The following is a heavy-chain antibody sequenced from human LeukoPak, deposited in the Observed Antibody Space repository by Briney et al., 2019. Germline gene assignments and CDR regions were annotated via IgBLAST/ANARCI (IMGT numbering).Heavy chain of an antibody. CDR2: IRDSGTT. CDR1: GFTFSTYP. CDR3: ARDHDFAFDN. Sequence: GGSLRLSRAASGFTFSTYPMNWVRQAPGKGLEWISHIRDSGTTDYADSVKGRFTISRDNAKNSLYLQLSSLRAEDTAVYYCARDHDFAFDNWGQGTLVTVSS. V-gene: IGHV3-48*01. D-gene: IGHD2-21*02. J-gene: IGHJ4*02.